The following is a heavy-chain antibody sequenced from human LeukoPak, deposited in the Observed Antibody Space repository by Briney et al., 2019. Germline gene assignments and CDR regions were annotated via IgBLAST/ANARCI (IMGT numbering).Heavy chain of an antibody. CDR3: ARDHYYYDSSGYYYVLYGMDV. CDR2: IWYDGSNK. D-gene: IGHD3-22*01. J-gene: IGHJ6*02. CDR1: GFTFSSYG. V-gene: IGHV3-33*01. Sequence: PGGSLRLSCAASGFTFSSYGMHWVRQAPGKGLEWVAVIWYDGSNKYYADSVKGRFTISRDNSKNMLYLQMNSLRAEDTAVYYCARDHYYYDSSGYYYVLYGMDVWGQGTTVTVSS.